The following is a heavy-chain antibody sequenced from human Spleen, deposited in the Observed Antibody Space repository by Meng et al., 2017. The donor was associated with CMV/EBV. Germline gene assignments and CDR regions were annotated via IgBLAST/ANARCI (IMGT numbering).Heavy chain of an antibody. J-gene: IGHJ4*02. CDR2: ISGSGGST. V-gene: IGHV3-23*01. CDR1: GFTFSSYA. CDR3: AKNGYCSSTSCYRGGY. D-gene: IGHD2-2*02. Sequence: GGSLRLSCAASGFTFSSYAMSWVRQAPGKGLEWVSAISGSGGSTYYADSVKGRFTISRDNSKNTLYLQMNSLRAEDTAVYYCAKNGYCSSTSCYRGGYWGQGTLVTVSS.